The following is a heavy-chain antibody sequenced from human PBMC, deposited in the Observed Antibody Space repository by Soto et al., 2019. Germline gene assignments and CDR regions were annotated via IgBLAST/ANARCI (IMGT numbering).Heavy chain of an antibody. CDR1: GYTFTSYS. V-gene: IGHV1-3*01. D-gene: IGHD6-19*01. J-gene: IGHJ4*02. CDR2: INAGNGNT. CDR3: ARAVAVPADFDY. Sequence: ASVKVSCKASGYTFTSYSMHWVRQAPGQRLEWMGWINAGNGNTKYSQKFQGRVTITRDTSASTAYMELSSLRSEDTAVYYCARAVAVPADFDYWGQGTLVSVSS.